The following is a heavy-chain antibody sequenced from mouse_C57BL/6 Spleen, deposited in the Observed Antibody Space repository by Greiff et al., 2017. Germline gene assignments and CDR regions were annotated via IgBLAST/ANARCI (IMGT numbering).Heavy chain of an antibody. J-gene: IGHJ1*03. CDR2: IWTGGGT. D-gene: IGHD2-4*01. CDR3: ARTLYDYDDWYFDV. CDR1: GFSLTSYA. Sequence: VKLQQSGPGLVAPSQSLSITCTVSGFSLTSYAISWVRQPPGKGLEWLGVIWTGGGTNYNSALKSRLSISKDNSKSQVFLKMNSLQTDDTARYYCARTLYDYDDWYFDVWGTGTTVTVSS. V-gene: IGHV2-9-1*01.